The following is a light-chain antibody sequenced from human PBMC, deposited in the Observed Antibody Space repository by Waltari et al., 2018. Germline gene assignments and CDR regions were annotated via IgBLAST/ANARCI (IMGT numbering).Light chain of an antibody. CDR2: KAS. V-gene: IGKV1-5*03. CDR1: QTINNC. CDR3: QQFSSFPWT. J-gene: IGKJ1*01. Sequence: DIQMTQSPSSLSASVGDRVTITCRASQTINNCLAWYQQKPGKAPKLLIYKASTLESGVPSRFSGSGSGTEFTLTIGSLQPGDFATYYCQQFSSFPWTFGHGTKVEIK.